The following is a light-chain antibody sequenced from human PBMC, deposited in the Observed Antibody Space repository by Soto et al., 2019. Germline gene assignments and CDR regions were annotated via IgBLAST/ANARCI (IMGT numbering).Light chain of an antibody. CDR1: QSVSSSE. CDR3: QQYGSSPPVYT. Sequence: ENVLTQSPGTLSLSPGERATLSCRASQSVSSSELAWYQQKPGQALMLLIYGASIRATGIPDRFSGSGSGTDFTLTINRLEPEDFAVYYCQQYGSSPPVYTFGQGTKLEIK. CDR2: GAS. V-gene: IGKV3-20*01. J-gene: IGKJ2*01.